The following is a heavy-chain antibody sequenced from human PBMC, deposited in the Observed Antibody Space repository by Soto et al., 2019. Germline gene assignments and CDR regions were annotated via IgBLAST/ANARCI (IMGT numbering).Heavy chain of an antibody. J-gene: IGHJ4*02. V-gene: IGHV3-23*01. CDR2: VSSGGGT. CDR3: AKRRGAGGHFDY. Sequence: EVELLESGGGLVQPEGSLRLSCAASGFTFSTYAMGWVRQAPGKGLEWVSVVSSGGGTHYADSEKVRFTVSRANSKNTLSLRMKRLGADDAYLYDCAKRRGAGGHFDYWGQGALVTVSS. D-gene: IGHD2-15*01. CDR1: GFTFSTYA.